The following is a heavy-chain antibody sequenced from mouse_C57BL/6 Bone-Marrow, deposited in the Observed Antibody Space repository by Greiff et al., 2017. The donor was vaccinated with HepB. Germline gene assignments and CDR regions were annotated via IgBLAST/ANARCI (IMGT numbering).Heavy chain of an antibody. CDR2: IYPGSGST. Sequence: QVQLQQPGAELVKPGASVKMSCKASGYTFTSYWITWVKQRPGQGLEWIGDIYPGSGSTNYNEKFKSKATLTVDTSSSTAYMQLSSLTSEDSAVYYCARGDYYSKYLWYFDVWGTGTTVTVSS. V-gene: IGHV1-55*01. CDR3: ARGDYYSKYLWYFDV. J-gene: IGHJ1*03. D-gene: IGHD2-5*01. CDR1: GYTFTSYW.